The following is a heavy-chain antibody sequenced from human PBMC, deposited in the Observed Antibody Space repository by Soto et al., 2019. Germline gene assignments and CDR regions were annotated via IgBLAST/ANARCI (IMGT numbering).Heavy chain of an antibody. CDR2: IYHSGST. Sequence: SETLSLTCAVSGDSISSSKWWSWVRQPPGKGLEWIGEIYHSGSTTYNPSLKSRVIISVDKSKNQFSLKLTSVTDADTAVYFCARGERQQQRDFWGQGTLVTVSS. CDR3: ARGERQQQRDF. J-gene: IGHJ1*01. D-gene: IGHD6-13*01. V-gene: IGHV4-4*02. CDR1: GDSISSSKW.